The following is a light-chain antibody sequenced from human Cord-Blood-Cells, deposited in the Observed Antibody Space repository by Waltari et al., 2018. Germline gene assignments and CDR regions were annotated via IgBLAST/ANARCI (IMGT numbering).Light chain of an antibody. CDR1: QNISSY. V-gene: IGKV1-39*01. CDR3: QQSYSTPFT. J-gene: IGKJ3*01. CDR2: AAS. Sequence: DIQMNQSPSSLSASVGDRVAITCRASQNISSYLNWYQQKPGKAPKLLIYAASSLQSGVPSRFSGSGSGTDFTLTISSLQAEDFATYYCQQSYSTPFTFGPGTKVDIK.